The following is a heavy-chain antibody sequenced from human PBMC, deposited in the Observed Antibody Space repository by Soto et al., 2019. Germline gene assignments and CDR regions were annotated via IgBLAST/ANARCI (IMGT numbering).Heavy chain of an antibody. CDR3: AKPWVPSITDRPPRFDY. CDR2: INTNSGGT. D-gene: IGHD6-6*01. J-gene: IGHJ4*02. Sequence: ASVKVSCKASGYTFTTYYMHWVRQAPGQGLEWMGWINTNSGGTNSAQKFQGRVTMSRDTSIRTVYMQMNNLRAEDTALYYCAKPWVPSITDRPPRFDYWGRGTLVTVSS. CDR1: GYTFTTYY. V-gene: IGHV1-2*02.